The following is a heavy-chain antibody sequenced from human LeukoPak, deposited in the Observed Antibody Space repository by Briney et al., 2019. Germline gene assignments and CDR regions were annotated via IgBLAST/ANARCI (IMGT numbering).Heavy chain of an antibody. CDR2: IYPRDGST. D-gene: IGHD4-17*01. Sequence: ASVKVSCKASGYTFTSNYIHWVRQAPGQGLEWMGMIYPRDGSTSYAQKFQGRVTITADESTSTAYMELSSLRSEDTAVYYCARVSDDYGSPWGQGTLVTVSS. CDR3: ARVSDDYGSP. J-gene: IGHJ5*02. V-gene: IGHV1-46*01. CDR1: GYTFTSNY.